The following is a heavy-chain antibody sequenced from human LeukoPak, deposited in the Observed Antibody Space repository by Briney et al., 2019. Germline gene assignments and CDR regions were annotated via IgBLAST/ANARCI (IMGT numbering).Heavy chain of an antibody. V-gene: IGHV1-46*01. CDR3: ARATPPPAYYYDSTPPGDYFDY. CDR2: INPSGGST. CDR1: GYTFTSYY. D-gene: IGHD3-22*01. Sequence: GASVKVSCKASGYTFTSYYMHWVRQAPGQGLEWMGIINPSGGSTSYAQKFQGRVTMTRDMSTSTVYIELSSLRSEDTAVYYCARATPPPAYYYDSTPPGDYFDYWGQGTLVTVSS. J-gene: IGHJ4*02.